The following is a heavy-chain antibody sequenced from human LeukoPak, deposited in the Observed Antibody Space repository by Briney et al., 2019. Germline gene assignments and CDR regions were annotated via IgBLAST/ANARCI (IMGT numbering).Heavy chain of an antibody. Sequence: GGSLRLSCAASGFTFDDYAMHWVRQAPGKGLEWVSGISWNSGSIGYADSVKGRFTISRDNAKNSLYLQMNSLRAEDTALYYCAKVRERWLQSKYYFDYWGQGTLVTVSS. V-gene: IGHV3-9*01. CDR1: GFTFDDYA. CDR2: ISWNSGSI. D-gene: IGHD5-24*01. CDR3: AKVRERWLQSKYYFDY. J-gene: IGHJ4*02.